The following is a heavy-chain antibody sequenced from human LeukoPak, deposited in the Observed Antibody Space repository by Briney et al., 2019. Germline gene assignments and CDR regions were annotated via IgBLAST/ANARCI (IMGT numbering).Heavy chain of an antibody. V-gene: IGHV4-34*01. CDR3: ARVEEGYGSGRRENYYYYYMDV. CDR2: INHSGST. J-gene: IGHJ6*03. CDR1: GFTFSSYE. D-gene: IGHD3-10*01. Sequence: GSLRLSCAASGFTFSSYEMNWVRQPPGKGLEWIGEINHSGSTNYNPSLKSRVTISVDTSKNQFSLKLSSVTAADTAVYYCARVEEGYGSGRRENYYYYYMDVWGKGTTVTISS.